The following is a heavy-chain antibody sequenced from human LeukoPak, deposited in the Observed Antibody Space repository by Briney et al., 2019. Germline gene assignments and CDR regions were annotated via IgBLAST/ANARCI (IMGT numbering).Heavy chain of an antibody. D-gene: IGHD3-10*01. CDR3: AAAYYYGSGSPFDY. J-gene: IGHJ4*02. CDR2: INHSGST. Sequence: PSETLSLTCAVYGGSFSGYYWSWIRQPPGKGLEWIGEINHSGSTNYNPSLKSRVTISVDTSKNQFSLKLSSVTAADTAVYYCAAAYYYGSGSPFDYWGQGTLVTVSS. V-gene: IGHV4-34*01. CDR1: GGSFSGYY.